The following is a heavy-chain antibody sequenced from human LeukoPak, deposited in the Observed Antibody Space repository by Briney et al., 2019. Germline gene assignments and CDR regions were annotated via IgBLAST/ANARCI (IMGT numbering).Heavy chain of an antibody. V-gene: IGHV1-69*13. CDR2: IIPIFGTA. CDR3: ARGYYDSSAIDY. J-gene: IGHJ4*02. CDR1: GGTFSSYA. Sequence: EASVKVSCKACGGTFSSYAISWVRQAPGQGLEWMGGIIPIFGTANYAQKFQGRVTITADESTSTAYMELSSLRSEDTAVYYCARGYYDSSAIDYWGQGTLVTVSS. D-gene: IGHD3-22*01.